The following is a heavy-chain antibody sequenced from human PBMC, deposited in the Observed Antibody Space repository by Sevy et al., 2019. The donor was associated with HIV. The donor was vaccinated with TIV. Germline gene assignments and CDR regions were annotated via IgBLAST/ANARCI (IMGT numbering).Heavy chain of an antibody. Sequence: ASVKVSCKASGDTFGNYAIAWVRQAPGQGLEWMGGIIPVFGSANSAKKLQDRVTITADVSTSKACMELRSLTSEDTAVYYCARSNPDGYNYSYYYGMDVWGQGTTVTVSS. CDR3: ARSNPDGYNYSYYYGMDV. CDR1: GDTFGNYA. D-gene: IGHD5-12*01. V-gene: IGHV1-69*13. J-gene: IGHJ6*02. CDR2: IIPVFGSA.